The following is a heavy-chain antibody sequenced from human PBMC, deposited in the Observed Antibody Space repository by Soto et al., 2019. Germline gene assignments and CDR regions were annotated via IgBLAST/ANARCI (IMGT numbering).Heavy chain of an antibody. D-gene: IGHD3-3*01. CDR3: ARALLVGDXWSGYYRPHYYYYGMDV. J-gene: IGHJ6*02. V-gene: IGHV4-59*01. CDR1: GGSISGYY. Sequence: SETLSLTCTVSGGSISGYYWSWIRQPPGKGLEWIGYIYYSGSTNYNPSLKSRVTISVDTSKNQFSLKLSSVTAADTAVYYCARALLVGDXWSGYYRPHYYYYGMDVWGQGTTVTVSS. CDR2: IYYSGST.